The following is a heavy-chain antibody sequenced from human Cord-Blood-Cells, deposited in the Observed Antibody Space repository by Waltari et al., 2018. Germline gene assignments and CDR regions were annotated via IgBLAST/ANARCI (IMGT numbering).Heavy chain of an antibody. CDR3: AREYKSEVRYAFDI. CDR1: GDSASSNRAA. D-gene: IGHD1-20*01. J-gene: IGHJ3*02. Sequence: QVQLQQSGPGLVKPSQNLSLTCAISGDSASSNRAAWNWIRQSPSRGLEWLGRTYYRSKWYNDYAVSVKSRITINPDTSKNQFSLQLNSVTPEDTAVYYCAREYKSEVRYAFDIWGQGTMVTVSS. V-gene: IGHV6-1*01. CDR2: TYYRSKWYN.